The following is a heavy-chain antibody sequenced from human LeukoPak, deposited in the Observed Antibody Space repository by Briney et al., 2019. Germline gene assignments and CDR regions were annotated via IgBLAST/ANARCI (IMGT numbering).Heavy chain of an antibody. V-gene: IGHV3-23*01. CDR3: AKDPTLHYYDSSGYLADY. CDR1: GFTFSSYA. Sequence: PGGSLRLSCAASGFTFSSYAMSWVRQAPGKGLEWVSAISGSGGSTYYADSVKGRFTISRDNSKNTLYLQMNSLRAEDTAVYYCAKDPTLHYYDSSGYLADYWGQGTLVTVSS. CDR2: ISGSGGST. J-gene: IGHJ4*02. D-gene: IGHD3-22*01.